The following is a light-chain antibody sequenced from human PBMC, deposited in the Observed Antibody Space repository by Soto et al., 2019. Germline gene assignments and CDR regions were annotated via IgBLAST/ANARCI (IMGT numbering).Light chain of an antibody. CDR1: SSSIGARYD. J-gene: IGLJ1*01. V-gene: IGLV1-40*01. CDR3: QSYDSTLSDRYV. Sequence: QSVLTQPPSVSGAPGQRVTISCTGSSSSIGARYDVHWYQQRPGTAPKLLIFGNSNRPSGVPDRFSGSKSGTSASLTITGLQAEDEGDYYCQSYDSTLSDRYVFGSGTKVTVL. CDR2: GNS.